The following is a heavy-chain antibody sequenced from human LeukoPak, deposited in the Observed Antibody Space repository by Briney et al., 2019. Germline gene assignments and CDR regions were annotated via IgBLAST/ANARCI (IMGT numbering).Heavy chain of an antibody. J-gene: IGHJ4*02. CDR3: ARGAIAVAGTHYFDY. D-gene: IGHD6-19*01. V-gene: IGHV3-23*01. CDR2: ISGSGGST. Sequence: GGSLRLSCAASAFTFSNYAMGWVRQAPGKGLEWVSAISGSGGSTYYADSVKGRFTISRDNSKNTLYLQMNSLRAEDTAVYYCARGAIAVAGTHYFDYWGQGTLVTVSS. CDR1: AFTFSNYA.